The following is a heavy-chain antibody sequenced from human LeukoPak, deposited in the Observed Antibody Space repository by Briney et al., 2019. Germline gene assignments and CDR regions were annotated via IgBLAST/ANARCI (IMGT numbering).Heavy chain of an antibody. Sequence: GGSLILSCAASGFAFSTYSMNWVRQSPGKGLEWLSYISSSSTIYYADSVKGRFTISRDNAKNSLYLQMNSLRAEDTAVYYCATQTVAGGYWGQGTLVTVSS. CDR1: GFAFSTYS. CDR3: ATQTVAGGY. D-gene: IGHD1-14*01. V-gene: IGHV3-48*01. CDR2: ISSSSTI. J-gene: IGHJ4*02.